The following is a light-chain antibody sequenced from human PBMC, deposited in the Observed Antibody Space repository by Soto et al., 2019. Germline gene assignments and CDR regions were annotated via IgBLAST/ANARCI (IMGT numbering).Light chain of an antibody. CDR1: HMVSSS. V-gene: IGKV3-15*01. CDR3: LPYNPWPLT. Sequence: EILMTQSPATMSVSPGERATLSCRASHMVSSSLAVYQQKPGQAPRLLIYHASTGATSIPSRFSGSGSGTDFSLTISSLQSEAFAVYYCLPYNPWPLTRGGGPQL. CDR2: HAS. J-gene: IGKJ4*02.